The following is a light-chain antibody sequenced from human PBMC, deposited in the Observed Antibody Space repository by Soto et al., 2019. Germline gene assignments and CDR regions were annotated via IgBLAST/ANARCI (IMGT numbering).Light chain of an antibody. Sequence: EIVLTQSPGTLSLSPGERATLSCRASHTIISSYLAWYQQKPGQAPRLLMYGISRRATGIPDRFSGSGSGTDFTLTITRREPEEFAVYYCQQYVTSSPRTFGQGTKVEIK. CDR1: HTIISSY. CDR3: QQYVTSSPRT. CDR2: GIS. J-gene: IGKJ1*01. V-gene: IGKV3-20*01.